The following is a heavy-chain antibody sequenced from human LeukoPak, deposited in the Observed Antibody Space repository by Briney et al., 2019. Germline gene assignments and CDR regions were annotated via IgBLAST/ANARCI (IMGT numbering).Heavy chain of an antibody. CDR1: GFTFSSYS. D-gene: IGHD5/OR15-5a*01. V-gene: IGHV3-21*01. CDR3: ARAFYEYGARAFDI. J-gene: IGHJ3*02. Sequence: GGSLRLSCAASGFTFSSYSMNWVRQAPGKGLEWVSSISSSSSYIYYADSVKGRFTISRDNAKNSLYLQMNSLRAEDTAVYYCARAFYEYGARAFDIWGQGTMVTVSS. CDR2: ISSSSSYI.